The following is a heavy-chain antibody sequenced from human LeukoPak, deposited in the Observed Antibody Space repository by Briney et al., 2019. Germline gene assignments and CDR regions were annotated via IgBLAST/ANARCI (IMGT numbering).Heavy chain of an antibody. V-gene: IGHV1-2*02. CDR1: GYTLTELS. Sequence: ASVKVSCKVSGYTLTELSMHWVRQAPGQGLEWMGWINPNSGGTNYAQKFQGRVTMTRDTSISTAYMELSRLRSDDTAVYYCARVRTIVATNWFDPWGQGTLVTVSS. J-gene: IGHJ5*02. D-gene: IGHD5-12*01. CDR2: INPNSGGT. CDR3: ARVRTIVATNWFDP.